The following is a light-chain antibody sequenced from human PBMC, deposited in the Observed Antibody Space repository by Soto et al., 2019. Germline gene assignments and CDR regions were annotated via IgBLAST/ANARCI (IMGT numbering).Light chain of an antibody. CDR3: SSYTISSTLV. CDR1: SSDVGGYNY. Sequence: QSALTQPASLSGSPGQSITISCTGTSSDVGGYNYVSWYQQHPGKAPKLMLYEVSNRPSGVSNRFSGSKSGNTASLTISGLQAEDEADYYCSSYTISSTLVFGTGTKVTVL. J-gene: IGLJ1*01. V-gene: IGLV2-14*01. CDR2: EVS.